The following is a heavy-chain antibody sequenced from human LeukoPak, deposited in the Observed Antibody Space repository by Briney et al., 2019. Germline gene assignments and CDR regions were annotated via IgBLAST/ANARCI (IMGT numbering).Heavy chain of an antibody. J-gene: IGHJ4*02. CDR1: GGSFSGYY. Sequence: TSETLSLTCAVYGGSFSGYYWSWIRQPPGKGLEWIGEINHSGSTNYNPSLKSRVTISVDTSKNQFSLKLSSVTAADTAVYYCAGGYEYYFDYWGQGTLVTVSS. D-gene: IGHD3-22*01. CDR3: AGGYEYYFDY. V-gene: IGHV4-34*01. CDR2: INHSGST.